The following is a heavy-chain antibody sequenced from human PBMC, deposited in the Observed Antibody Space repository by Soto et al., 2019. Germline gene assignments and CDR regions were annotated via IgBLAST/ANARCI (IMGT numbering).Heavy chain of an antibody. CDR1: GFTFSNYA. V-gene: IGHV3-30-3*01. D-gene: IGHD3-10*01. Sequence: QVQLVESGGGVAQPGRSLRLSCAASGFTFSNYAMHWVRQAPGKGLEWLVVISYDGSNKYYADSVKGRFTSSRDNSKNTLYLQMNSLRAEDTAVYYCARGGYGSGREVNYWGQGTLVTVSS. CDR2: ISYDGSNK. J-gene: IGHJ4*02. CDR3: ARGGYGSGREVNY.